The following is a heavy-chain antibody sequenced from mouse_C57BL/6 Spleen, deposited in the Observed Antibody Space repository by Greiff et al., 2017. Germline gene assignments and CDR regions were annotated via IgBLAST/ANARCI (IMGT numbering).Heavy chain of an antibody. J-gene: IGHJ2*01. CDR3: ARGAQAFDY. V-gene: IGHV1-82*01. D-gene: IGHD3-2*02. CDR2: IYPGDGDT. Sequence: QVQLQQSGPELVKPGASVKISCKASGYAFSSSWMNWVKQRPGKGLEWIGRIYPGDGDTNYNGKFKGKATLTADKSSSTAYMQLSSLTSEDAAVXFCARGAQAFDYWGQGTTLTVSS. CDR1: GYAFSSSW.